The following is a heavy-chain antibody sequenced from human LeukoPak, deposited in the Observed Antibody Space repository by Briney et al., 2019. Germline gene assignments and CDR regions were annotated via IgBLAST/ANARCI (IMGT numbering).Heavy chain of an antibody. Sequence: GGSLRLSCAASGFTFSVSWMSWVRQAPGKGLEWVANIKQDGSEKYYVDSVKGRFTISRDNAKNSLYLQMNSLRAEDTAVYYCARDSGSSGWYGNYYYYMDVWGKGTTVTVSS. V-gene: IGHV3-7*01. CDR2: IKQDGSEK. CDR1: GFTFSVSW. D-gene: IGHD6-19*01. J-gene: IGHJ6*03. CDR3: ARDSGSSGWYGNYYYYMDV.